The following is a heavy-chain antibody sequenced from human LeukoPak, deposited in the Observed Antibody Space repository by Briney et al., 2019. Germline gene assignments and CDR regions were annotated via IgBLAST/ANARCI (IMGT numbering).Heavy chain of an antibody. V-gene: IGHV3-23*01. CDR3: AKEGLYSSSWSEY. CDR2: ISGSGGST. J-gene: IGHJ4*02. Sequence: GGSLRLSCAASGFTFSSYAMSWVRQAPGKGLERVSVISGSGGSTYYADSVKGRFTISRDNSKNTLYLQMNSLRAEDTAIYYCAKEGLYSSSWSEYWGQGTLVTVSS. CDR1: GFTFSSYA. D-gene: IGHD6-13*01.